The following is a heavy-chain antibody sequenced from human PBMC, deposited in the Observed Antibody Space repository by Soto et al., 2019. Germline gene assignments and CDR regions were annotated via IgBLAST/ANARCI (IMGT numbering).Heavy chain of an antibody. V-gene: IGHV3-33*01. CDR3: ARTYCGGDCYSNDY. Sequence: GGSLRLSCAASGFTFSSYGMHWVRQAPGKGLEWVAVIWYDGSNKYYADSVKGRFTISRDNSKNTLYLQMNSLRAEDTAVYYCARTYCGGDCYSNDYWGQGTLVTVSS. J-gene: IGHJ4*02. D-gene: IGHD2-21*02. CDR2: IWYDGSNK. CDR1: GFTFSSYG.